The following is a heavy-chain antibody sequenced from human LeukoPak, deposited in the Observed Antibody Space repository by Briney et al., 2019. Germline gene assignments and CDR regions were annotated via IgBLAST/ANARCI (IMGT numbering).Heavy chain of an antibody. CDR3: ARVDGYNSGVDY. J-gene: IGHJ4*02. Sequence: GASVKVSCKASGYTFTGYYMHWVRQAPGQGVEWMGWINPNSGGTNYAQKFQGRVTMTRDTSISTAYMELSRLRSDDTAVYYCARVDGYNSGVDYWGQGTLVTVSS. V-gene: IGHV1-2*02. CDR1: GYTFTGYY. CDR2: INPNSGGT. D-gene: IGHD5-24*01.